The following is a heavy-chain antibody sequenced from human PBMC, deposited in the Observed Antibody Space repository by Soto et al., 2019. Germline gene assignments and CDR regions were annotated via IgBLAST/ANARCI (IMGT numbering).Heavy chain of an antibody. CDR3: AHTPRRYGSGIGRFDP. CDR1: GFSLSTSGVG. Sequence: QITLKESGPTLVKPTQTLTLTCTFSGFSLSTSGVGVGWIRQPPGKALEWLALIFWDDDKRYSPSLRSRLTIPKDTSKNQVVLIMPTMDPVDTATYYCAHTPRRYGSGIGRFDPWGQGTLVTVSS. CDR2: IFWDDDK. V-gene: IGHV2-5*02. J-gene: IGHJ5*02. D-gene: IGHD3-10*01.